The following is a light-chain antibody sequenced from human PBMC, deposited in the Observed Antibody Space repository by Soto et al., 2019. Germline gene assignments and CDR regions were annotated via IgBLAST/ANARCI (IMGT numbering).Light chain of an antibody. J-gene: IGLJ2*01. CDR2: DND. Sequence: QSVLTQPPSASGTPGQRVTISCSGSNSNIGGNTVNWYQQLPATAPKLLIHDNDQRPSGVPDRFSGSKSGTSASLAISGLQPEDEADYYCAAWDDSLKGPIFGGGTQLTVL. CDR1: NSNIGGNT. V-gene: IGLV1-44*01. CDR3: AAWDDSLKGPI.